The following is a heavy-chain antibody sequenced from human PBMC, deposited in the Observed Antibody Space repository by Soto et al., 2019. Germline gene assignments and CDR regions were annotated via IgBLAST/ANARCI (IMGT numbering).Heavy chain of an antibody. V-gene: IGHV3-23*01. CDR3: ATALVRSHFFPFDY. J-gene: IGHJ4*02. Sequence: EVQLLESGGGLVQPGGSLRLSCADSGFTFNNYALSWVWLAPGKGLEWVSAVSSGGVSTYYADSVKGRFTISRDSSKNTLYLQMSSLRAEDTAVYYCATALVRSHFFPFDYWGQGTLVTVSS. CDR2: VSSGGVST. CDR1: GFTFNNYA. D-gene: IGHD2-2*01.